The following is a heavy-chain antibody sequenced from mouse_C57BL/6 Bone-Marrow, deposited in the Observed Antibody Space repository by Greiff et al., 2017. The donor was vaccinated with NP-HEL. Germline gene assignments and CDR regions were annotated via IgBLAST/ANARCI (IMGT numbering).Heavy chain of an antibody. CDR1: GYTFTDYY. CDR2: IYPGSGNT. CDR3: ARLHYYGSSYDY. J-gene: IGHJ2*01. Sequence: QVQLQQSGAELVRPGASVKLSCKASGYTFTDYYINWVKQRPGQGLEWIARIYPGSGNTYYNEKFKGKATLTAEKSSSTAYMQLSSLTSEDSAVYFCARLHYYGSSYDYWGQGTTLTVSS. V-gene: IGHV1-76*01. D-gene: IGHD1-1*01.